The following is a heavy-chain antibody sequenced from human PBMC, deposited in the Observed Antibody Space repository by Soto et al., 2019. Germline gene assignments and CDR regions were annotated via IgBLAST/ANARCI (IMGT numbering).Heavy chain of an antibody. D-gene: IGHD2-2*01. Sequence: SVKVSCKASGDTFNNYVVNWVRRAPGQGLEWLGGILPIFATANYAQKFQGRVTITADKSTSTAYMELTSLRSEDTAVYYCAGRCDSTTCLGHFDYWGQGTLVTVSS. J-gene: IGHJ4*02. V-gene: IGHV1-69*06. CDR2: ILPIFATA. CDR1: GDTFNNYV. CDR3: AGRCDSTTCLGHFDY.